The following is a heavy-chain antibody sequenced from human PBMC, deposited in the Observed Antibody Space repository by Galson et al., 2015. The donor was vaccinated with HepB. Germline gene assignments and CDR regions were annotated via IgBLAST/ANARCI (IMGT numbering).Heavy chain of an antibody. CDR3: ARDLDPPPYYYDSSGYLDY. Sequence: SLRLSCAASGFTFSSYGMHWVRQAPGKGLEWVAVIWYDGSNKYYADSVKGRFTISRDNSKNTLYLQMNSLRAEDTAVYYCARDLDPPPYYYDSSGYLDYWGQGTLVTVSS. CDR1: GFTFSSYG. D-gene: IGHD3-22*01. CDR2: IWYDGSNK. J-gene: IGHJ4*02. V-gene: IGHV3-33*01.